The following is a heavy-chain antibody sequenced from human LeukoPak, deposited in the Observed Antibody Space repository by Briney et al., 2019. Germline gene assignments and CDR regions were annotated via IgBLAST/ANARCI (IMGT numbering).Heavy chain of an antibody. CDR2: INHSGST. Sequence: PSETLSLTCAVYGGSFSGYYWSWIRQPPGKGLEWIGEINHSGSTNYNPSLKSRVTISVDTSKNQFSLKLSSVTAADTAVYYCARCGPTNWFDPWGQGTLVTVSS. CDR3: ARCGPTNWFDP. D-gene: IGHD2-21*01. CDR1: GGSFSGYY. V-gene: IGHV4-34*01. J-gene: IGHJ5*02.